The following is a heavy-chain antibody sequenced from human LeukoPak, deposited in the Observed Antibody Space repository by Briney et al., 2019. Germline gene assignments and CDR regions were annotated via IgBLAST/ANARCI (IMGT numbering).Heavy chain of an antibody. CDR1: GFTFSSYG. J-gene: IGHJ4*02. V-gene: IGHV3-30*02. D-gene: IGHD3-16*01. CDR3: ARDLFLGTPDFFDY. Sequence: GGSLRLSCAAPGFTFSSYGMHWVRQAPGKGLEWVAFIRYDGSNKYYADSVKGRFTIYRDNSKNTLYVHMNSLRSDDTAVYFCARDLFLGTPDFFDYWGQGTLVTVSS. CDR2: IRYDGSNK.